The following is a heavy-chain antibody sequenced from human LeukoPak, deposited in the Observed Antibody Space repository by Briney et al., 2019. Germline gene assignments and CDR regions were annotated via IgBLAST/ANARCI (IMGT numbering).Heavy chain of an antibody. CDR3: AREDYRGTNVLSYFHY. Sequence: PSETLSLTCSVSGGSIRSYFWTWIRLPAGKGLEWIGRIYYSGSANYKPSLRGRVTMSVDTSNSQFSLRLSSLTAADTAVYFCAREDYRGTNVLSYFHYWGQGLQVTVSS. J-gene: IGHJ4*02. V-gene: IGHV4-4*07. D-gene: IGHD2-15*01. CDR2: IYYSGSA. CDR1: GGSIRSYF.